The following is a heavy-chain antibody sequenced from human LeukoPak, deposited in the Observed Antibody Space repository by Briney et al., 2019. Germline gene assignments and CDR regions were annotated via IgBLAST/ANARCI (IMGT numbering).Heavy chain of an antibody. Sequence: GGSLRLSCAASGFKFGSFSMNWVRQAPGKGLEWLSYITSDSSSTYYSDSVKGRFTISRDNAKNSLYLQMDSLRAEDTAVYYCARVIGSYGDSAYWGQGTLVTVSS. J-gene: IGHJ4*02. CDR3: ARVIGSYGDSAY. D-gene: IGHD4-17*01. CDR1: GFKFGSFS. CDR2: ITSDSSST. V-gene: IGHV3-48*04.